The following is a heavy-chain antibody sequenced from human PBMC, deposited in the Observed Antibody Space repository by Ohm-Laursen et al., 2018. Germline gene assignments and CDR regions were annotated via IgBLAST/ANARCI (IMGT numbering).Heavy chain of an antibody. Sequence: GSLRLSCTASGITFSDCWINWVRQASGEGLVWVSRISGDGSVTSYADSVKGRFTISRDNAKNSLFLQMNSLRAEDTAVYYCARGTNYGAYWGQGTLVTVSS. CDR3: ARGTNYGAY. J-gene: IGHJ4*02. V-gene: IGHV3-74*01. CDR2: ISGDGSVT. D-gene: IGHD4/OR15-4a*01. CDR1: GITFSDCW.